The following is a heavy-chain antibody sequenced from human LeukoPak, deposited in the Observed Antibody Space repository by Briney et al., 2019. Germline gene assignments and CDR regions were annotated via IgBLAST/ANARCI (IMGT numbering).Heavy chain of an antibody. J-gene: IGHJ4*02. CDR3: AKTGSGNYYNPYLDY. Sequence: GGSLRLSCAASGFSFSNYGMHWVRRAPGKGLEWVAVVRYDRSLTYYADSVKGRFTISRDNSRNTLYLQMNSLRAEDTALYYCAKTGSGNYYNPYLDYWGQGTLVTVSS. V-gene: IGHV3-30*02. CDR2: VRYDRSLT. CDR1: GFSFSNYG. D-gene: IGHD1-26*01.